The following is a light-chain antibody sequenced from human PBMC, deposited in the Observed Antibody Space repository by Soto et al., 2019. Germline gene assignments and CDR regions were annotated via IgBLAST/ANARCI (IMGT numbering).Light chain of an antibody. CDR3: QAWDNSPANVI. Sequence: SYELTQPPSVSVSPGQTASITCSGDKLGDKYACWYQQKPGQSPVLVIYQDNKRPSGIPERFSGSNSGNTATLTISGTQALDEADDYCQAWDNSPANVIFGGGTKLTVL. V-gene: IGLV3-1*01. J-gene: IGLJ2*01. CDR1: KLGDKY. CDR2: QDN.